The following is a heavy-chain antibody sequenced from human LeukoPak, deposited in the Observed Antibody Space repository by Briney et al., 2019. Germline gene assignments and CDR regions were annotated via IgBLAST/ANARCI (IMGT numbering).Heavy chain of an antibody. CDR2: IIPIFGTA. V-gene: IGHV1-69*06. D-gene: IGHD3-10*01. Sequence: SVNLSCKASGGTFSSYAISWVRQAPGQGLEWMGRIIPIFGTANYAQKFQGRVTITADKSTSTAYMELSSLRSEDTAVYYCARDLPHRGAPDYWGQGTLVTVSS. CDR1: GGTFSSYA. CDR3: ARDLPHRGAPDY. J-gene: IGHJ4*02.